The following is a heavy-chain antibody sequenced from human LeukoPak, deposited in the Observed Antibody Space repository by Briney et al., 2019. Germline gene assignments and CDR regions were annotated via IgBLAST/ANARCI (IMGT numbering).Heavy chain of an antibody. Sequence: GGSLRLSCAASGFTFSSYSMNWVRQAPGKGLEWVSSISSSSSYIYYADSVKGRFTISRDNATNSLYLQMNSLRAEDTAVYYCARDIVVVVAANDYYGMDVWGQGTTVTVSS. CDR3: ARDIVVVVAANDYYGMDV. J-gene: IGHJ6*02. CDR2: ISSSSSYI. V-gene: IGHV3-21*01. CDR1: GFTFSSYS. D-gene: IGHD2-15*01.